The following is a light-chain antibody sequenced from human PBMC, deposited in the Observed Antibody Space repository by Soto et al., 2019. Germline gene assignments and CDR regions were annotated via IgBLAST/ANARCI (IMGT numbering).Light chain of an antibody. Sequence: QSALTQPASVSGSPGQSITISCTGTSSDFGGYNYVSWYQQHPGKAPQLMIYEVSNRPSGVSNRFSGSKSGNTASLTISGLQAEDEAAYYCSSYTSSSRYVFGTGTKLTVL. J-gene: IGLJ1*01. CDR1: SSDFGGYNY. V-gene: IGLV2-14*01. CDR3: SSYTSSSRYV. CDR2: EVS.